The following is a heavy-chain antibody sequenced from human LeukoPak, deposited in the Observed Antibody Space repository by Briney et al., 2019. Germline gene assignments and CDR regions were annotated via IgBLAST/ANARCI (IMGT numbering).Heavy chain of an antibody. J-gene: IGHJ4*02. CDR3: ARDASYGYESII. Sequence: PSASVKVSCKASGGTFSSYAISWVRQAPGQGLEWMGRIIPIFGIANYAQKFQGRVTITADKSTSTAYMELSSLRAEDTAVYYCARDASYGYESIIWGQGTLVTVSS. V-gene: IGHV1-69*04. D-gene: IGHD5-18*01. CDR1: GGTFSSYA. CDR2: IIPIFGIA.